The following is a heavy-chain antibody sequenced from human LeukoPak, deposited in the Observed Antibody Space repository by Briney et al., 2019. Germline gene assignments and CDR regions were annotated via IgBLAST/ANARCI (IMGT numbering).Heavy chain of an antibody. V-gene: IGHV3-7*01. D-gene: IGHD5-12*01. CDR1: GFTFSNSW. Sequence: GGSLRLSCAASGFTFSNSWMSWVRQAPGKGLEWVANIKQDGSEKYYVDSVKGRFTISRDNAKNSLYLQMNSLRAEDTAVYYCARDGGKVATAWGQGTLVTVSS. CDR3: ARDGGKVATA. J-gene: IGHJ5*02. CDR2: IKQDGSEK.